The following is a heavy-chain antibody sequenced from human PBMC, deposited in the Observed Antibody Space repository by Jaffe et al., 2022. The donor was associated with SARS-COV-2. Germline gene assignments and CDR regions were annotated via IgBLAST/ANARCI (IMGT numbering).Heavy chain of an antibody. Sequence: EVQLVESGGGLVKPGGSLRLSCAASGFTFSSYSMNWVRQAPGKGLEWVSSISSSSSYIYYADSVKGRFTISRDNAKNSLYLQMNSLRAEDTAVYYCAREGTAMVFDPPVYYYGMDVWGQGTTVTVSS. CDR3: AREGTAMVFDPPVYYYGMDV. J-gene: IGHJ6*02. V-gene: IGHV3-21*01. D-gene: IGHD5-18*01. CDR2: ISSSSSYI. CDR1: GFTFSSYS.